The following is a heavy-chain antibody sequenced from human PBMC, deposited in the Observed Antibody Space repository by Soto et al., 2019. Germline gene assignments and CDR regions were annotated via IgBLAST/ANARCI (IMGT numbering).Heavy chain of an antibody. D-gene: IGHD4-17*01. V-gene: IGHV1-2*04. CDR2: INPNSGGT. Sequence: ASVKVSCKASGYTFTGYYMHWVRQAPGQGLEWMGWINPNSGGTNYAQKFQGWVTMTRDTSISTAYMELSRLRSDDTAVYYCARATTVKGYYYYYGMDVCGQGPTVTVSS. CDR3: ARATTVKGYYYYYGMDV. CDR1: GYTFTGYY. J-gene: IGHJ6*02.